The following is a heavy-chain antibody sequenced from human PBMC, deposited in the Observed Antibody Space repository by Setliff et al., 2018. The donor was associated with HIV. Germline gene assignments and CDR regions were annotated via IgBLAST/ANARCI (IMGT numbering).Heavy chain of an antibody. Sequence: SETLSLTCTVSGGSVNVEYWSWLRQPPGKALEWIAWIYDSGTTNYNPSLKSRVTISRDTSKNQFSLKLSSVTPADTAVYYCARGGASSKYFDSWGQGTLVTVSS. CDR3: ARGGASSKYFDS. J-gene: IGHJ4*02. CDR2: IYDSGTT. CDR1: GGSVNVEY. D-gene: IGHD2-15*01. V-gene: IGHV4-59*02.